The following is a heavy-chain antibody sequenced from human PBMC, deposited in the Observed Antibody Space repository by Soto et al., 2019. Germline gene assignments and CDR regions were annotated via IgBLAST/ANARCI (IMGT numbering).Heavy chain of an antibody. CDR3: AKDFYTAMVTWAFDI. CDR1: GFTFSSYG. J-gene: IGHJ3*02. CDR2: ISYDGSNK. D-gene: IGHD5-18*01. V-gene: IGHV3-30*18. Sequence: GGSLRLSCAASGFTFSSYGMHWVRQAPGKGLEWVAVISYDGSNKYYADSVKGRFTISRDNSKNTLYLQMNSLRAEDTAVYYCAKDFYTAMVTWAFDIWGQGTMVTVSS.